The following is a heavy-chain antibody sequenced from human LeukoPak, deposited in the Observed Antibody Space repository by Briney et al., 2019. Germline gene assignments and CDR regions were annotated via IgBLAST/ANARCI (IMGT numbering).Heavy chain of an antibody. CDR2: IYTSGST. Sequence: KPSETLSLTCTVSGGSISSYYWSWIRQPAGKGLEWIGRIYTSGSTNYNPSLKSRVTMSVDTSKNQFSLKLSSVTAADTAVYYCAREVVVPAAPEDYFDYWGQGTLVTVSS. D-gene: IGHD2-2*01. CDR3: AREVVVPAAPEDYFDY. V-gene: IGHV4-4*07. J-gene: IGHJ4*02. CDR1: GGSISSYY.